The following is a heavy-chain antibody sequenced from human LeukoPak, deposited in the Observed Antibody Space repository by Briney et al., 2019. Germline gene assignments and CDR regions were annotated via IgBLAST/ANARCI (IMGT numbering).Heavy chain of an antibody. V-gene: IGHV4-34*01. CDR2: INHIGST. CDR1: GGSFSGYY. CDR3: ARADYDYVWGSYRQYYFDY. D-gene: IGHD3-16*02. Sequence: PSETLSLTCAVYGGSFSGYYWSWIRQPPGKGLEWIGEINHIGSTNYKPSLKSRVTISVDTSKNQFSLKLSSVTAADTAVYYCARADYDYVWGSYRQYYFDYWGQGTLVTVSS. J-gene: IGHJ4*02.